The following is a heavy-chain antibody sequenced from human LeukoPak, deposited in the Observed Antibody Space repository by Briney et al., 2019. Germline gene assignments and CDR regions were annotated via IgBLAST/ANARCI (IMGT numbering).Heavy chain of an antibody. CDR3: ARGNRDYGPYYYYYYGMDV. V-gene: IGHV1-8*01. J-gene: IGHJ6*02. CDR2: MNPNSGNT. Sequence: GASVKVSCKASGYTFTSYDINWVRQATGQGLEWMGWMNPNSGNTGYAQKFQGRVTMTRNTSISTAYMELSRLRSEDTAVYYCARGNRDYGPYYYYYYGMDVWGQGTTVTVSS. D-gene: IGHD4-17*01. CDR1: GYTFTSYD.